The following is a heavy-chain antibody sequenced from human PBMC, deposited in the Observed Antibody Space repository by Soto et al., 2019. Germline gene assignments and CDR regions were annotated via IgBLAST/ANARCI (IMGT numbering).Heavy chain of an antibody. CDR1: GGSISSYY. Sequence: QVQLQESGPGLVKPSETLSLTCTVSGGSISSYYWSWIRQPPGKGLEWIGYIYYSGSTNYNPSLKSRVTISVDTSKNQFSLKLSSVTAADTAVYYCARSRGYSSGYDYFDYWGQGTLVTVSS. CDR3: ARSRGYSSGYDYFDY. D-gene: IGHD6-19*01. V-gene: IGHV4-59*08. CDR2: IYYSGST. J-gene: IGHJ4*02.